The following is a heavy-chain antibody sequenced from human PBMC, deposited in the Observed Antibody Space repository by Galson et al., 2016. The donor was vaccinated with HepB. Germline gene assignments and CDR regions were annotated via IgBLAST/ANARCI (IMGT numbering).Heavy chain of an antibody. CDR2: ISDRGAYT. V-gene: IGHV3-11*06. J-gene: IGHJ2*01. CDR3: ARDPDTLDFPDWYFDL. D-gene: IGHD2-15*01. Sequence: SLRLSFQPPGSRFRDIYLTWAGKAPGKGLEWVSGISDRGAYTNYADSVKGRFTISRDNARNSLYLQMNSLRAEDTAVYYCARDPDTLDFPDWYFDLWGRGTLVTVSS. CDR1: GSRFRDIY.